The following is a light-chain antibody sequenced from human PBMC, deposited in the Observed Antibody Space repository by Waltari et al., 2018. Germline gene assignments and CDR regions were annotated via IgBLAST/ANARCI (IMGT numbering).Light chain of an antibody. CDR2: ELN. CDR3: SSYADSNFVL. V-gene: IGLV2-8*01. J-gene: IGLJ2*01. Sequence: QSALAQPPSACGSPGQSGTISRTGTSSGVGGYNNVSWYQQHPGKAPKRMMHELNKRPAGVRGRISGSQSSNTASLTGSGIQAEDETTYYCSSYADSNFVLYGGGTQVTVL. CDR1: SSGVGGYNN.